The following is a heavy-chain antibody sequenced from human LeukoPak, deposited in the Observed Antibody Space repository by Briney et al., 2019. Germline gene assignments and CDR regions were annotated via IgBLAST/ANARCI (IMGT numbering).Heavy chain of an antibody. V-gene: IGHV3-49*04. D-gene: IGHD6-19*01. J-gene: IGHJ6*02. CDR3: TRISHSSGWYRPAYYYGMDV. CDR2: IRSKAYGGTT. Sequence: GGSLRLSCTASGFTFGDYAMSWVRQAPGKGLEWVGFIRSKAYGGTTEYAASVKGRFTNSRDDSKSIAYLQMNSLKTEDTAVYYCTRISHSSGWYRPAYYYGMDVWGQGTTVTVSS. CDR1: GFTFGDYA.